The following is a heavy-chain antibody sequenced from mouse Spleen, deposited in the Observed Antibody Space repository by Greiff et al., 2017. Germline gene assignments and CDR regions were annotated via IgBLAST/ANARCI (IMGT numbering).Heavy chain of an antibody. CDR2: IDPENGDT. D-gene: IGHD2-4*01. Sequence: EVKLQESGAELVRSGASVKLSCTASGFNIKDYYMHWVKQRPEQGLEWIGWIDPENGDTEYAPKFQGKATMTADTSSNTAYLQLSSLTSEDTAVYYCNAGRLRQAMDYWGQGTSVTVSS. CDR1: GFNIKDYY. V-gene: IGHV14-4*02. CDR3: NAGRLRQAMDY. J-gene: IGHJ4*01.